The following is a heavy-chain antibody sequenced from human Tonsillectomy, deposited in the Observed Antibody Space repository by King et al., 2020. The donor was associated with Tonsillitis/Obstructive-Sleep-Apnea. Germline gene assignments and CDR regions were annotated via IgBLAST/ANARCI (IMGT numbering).Heavy chain of an antibody. Sequence: QLVESGAEVKKPGASVKVSCKASGYTFTGYYMHWVRQSPGQGLEWMGRINPNSGGPNYAQKFQGRVTMTRETSISTAYMELSRLRSDDTAVYYCARMNPIAVAGTTSLGYWGQGTLVTVSS. D-gene: IGHD6-19*01. CDR2: INPNSGGP. CDR3: ARMNPIAVAGTTSLGY. J-gene: IGHJ4*02. CDR1: GYTFTGYY. V-gene: IGHV1-2*06.